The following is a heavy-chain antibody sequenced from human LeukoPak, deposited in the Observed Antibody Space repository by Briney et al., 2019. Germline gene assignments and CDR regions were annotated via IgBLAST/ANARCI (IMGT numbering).Heavy chain of an antibody. D-gene: IGHD6-19*01. CDR2: ISSSSSYI. V-gene: IGHV3-21*01. J-gene: IGHJ4*02. Sequence: GGPLRLSCAASGFTFSSYSMNWVRQAPGKGLEWVSSISSSSSYIYYADSVKGRFTISRDNAKNSLYLQMNSLRAEDTAVYYCARAGYSSGWYTDYWGQGTLVTVSS. CDR3: ARAGYSSGWYTDY. CDR1: GFTFSSYS.